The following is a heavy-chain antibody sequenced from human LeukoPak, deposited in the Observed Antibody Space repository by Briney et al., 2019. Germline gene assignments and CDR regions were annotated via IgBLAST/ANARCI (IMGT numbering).Heavy chain of an antibody. CDR3: AGGRWSGWYFNY. D-gene: IGHD6-19*01. CDR1: GGSISSYY. CDR2: IYYSGST. V-gene: IGHV4-59*01. Sequence: PSEALPLTCTVSGGSISSYYWSWIRQPPGKGLEWIGYIYYSGSTNYNPSLKSRVTISVDTSKNQFSLKLSSVTAADTAIYYCAGGRWSGWYFNYWGQGTLVTVSS. J-gene: IGHJ4*02.